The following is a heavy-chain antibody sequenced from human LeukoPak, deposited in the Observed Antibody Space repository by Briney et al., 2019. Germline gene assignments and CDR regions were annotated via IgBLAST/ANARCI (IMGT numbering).Heavy chain of an antibody. CDR1: GGSFSGCY. CDR3: ARFRGDGDYNVNY. J-gene: IGHJ4*02. Sequence: SETLSLTCAVYGGSFSGCYWTWIRQPPGKGLEWIGEINHSGSTNYNPSLKSRVTISVDTSKNQFSLRLDSMTAADTAVYYCARFRGDGDYNVNYWGQGNLVTVSS. D-gene: IGHD4-17*01. CDR2: INHSGST. V-gene: IGHV4-34*01.